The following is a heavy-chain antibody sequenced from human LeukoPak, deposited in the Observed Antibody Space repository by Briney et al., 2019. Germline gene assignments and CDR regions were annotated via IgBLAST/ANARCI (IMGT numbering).Heavy chain of an antibody. J-gene: IGHJ2*01. Sequence: GGSLRLSCAASGFTLNVYSMHWVRQRPGKGLEWVSSISWNSGSIYYADSVKGRFTISRDNAKNSVYLQMSSLRVEDTAFYYCVTSYGDYEGITRYFDLWGRGTLVTVSS. CDR2: ISWNSGSI. CDR1: GFTLNVYS. V-gene: IGHV3-9*01. D-gene: IGHD4-17*01. CDR3: VTSYGDYEGITRYFDL.